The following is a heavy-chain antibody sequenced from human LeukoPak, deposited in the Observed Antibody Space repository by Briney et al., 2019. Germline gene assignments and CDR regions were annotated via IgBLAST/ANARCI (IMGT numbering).Heavy chain of an antibody. V-gene: IGHV4-39*07. D-gene: IGHD3-10*01. CDR2: IYFSGST. Sequence: SETLSLTCTVSGGSISGSGYYWGWIRQPPGKGLEWIGSIYFSGSTYYNPSLKSRVTISVDTSKNQFSLKLSSVTAADTAVYYCARGRGEGRGISMVRGVRAPSYNWFDPWGHGTLVIVSS. CDR1: GGSISGSGYY. J-gene: IGHJ5*02. CDR3: ARGRGEGRGISMVRGVRAPSYNWFDP.